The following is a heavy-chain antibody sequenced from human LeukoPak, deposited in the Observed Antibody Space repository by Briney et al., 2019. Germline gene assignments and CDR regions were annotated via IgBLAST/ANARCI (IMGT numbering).Heavy chain of an antibody. CDR3: ARDRIRLTDY. D-gene: IGHD5-18*01. CDR2: IKQDGSEK. Sequence: PGGSLRLSCAASGFTFSSYAMHWVRQAPGKGLEWVANIKQDGSEKYYVDSVKGRFTISRDNAKNSLYLQMNSLGAEDTAVYYCARDRIRLTDYWGQGTLVTVSS. V-gene: IGHV3-7*01. J-gene: IGHJ4*02. CDR1: GFTFSSYA.